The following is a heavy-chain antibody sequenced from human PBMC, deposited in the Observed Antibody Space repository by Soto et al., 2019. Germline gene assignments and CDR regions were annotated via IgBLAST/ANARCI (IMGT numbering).Heavy chain of an antibody. J-gene: IGHJ5*01. CDR1: GFIFSGSG. CDR3: ARWVGGSMYDNSGKYDS. D-gene: IGHD3-22*01. Sequence: QVQLVESGGGVVQPGRSLRLTCAASGFIFSGSGMHWVRQAPGKGLEWVALVSNDGSRKYYGDSVKGRFTISRDNAENTLYLQMNSLRGEDTAVYYCARWVGGSMYDNSGKYDSWGQGTLVTVSS. V-gene: IGHV3-30*03. CDR2: VSNDGSRK.